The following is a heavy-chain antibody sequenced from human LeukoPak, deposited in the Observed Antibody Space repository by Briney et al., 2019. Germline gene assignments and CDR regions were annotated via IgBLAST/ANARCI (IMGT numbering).Heavy chain of an antibody. D-gene: IGHD5-24*01. CDR1: GFTLGTYA. J-gene: IGHJ3*02. V-gene: IGHV3-30*04. CDR3: ARDQFDGDAFDI. Sequence: GGSLRLSCAVSGFTLGTYAIHWVRQAPGKGLEWVALISDDGSKKYFADSVQGRFSLSRDTSKNTLHLQMNSLRAEDTAVYYCARDQFDGDAFDIWGQGTMVTVSS. CDR2: ISDDGSKK.